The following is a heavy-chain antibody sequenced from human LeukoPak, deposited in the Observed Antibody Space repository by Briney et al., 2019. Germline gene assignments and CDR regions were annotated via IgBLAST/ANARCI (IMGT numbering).Heavy chain of an antibody. CDR3: ARDSLTMVRGNIDY. Sequence: SETLSLTCTVSGYSISSGYYWGWIRQPPGKGLEWIGSIYHSGSTYYNPSLKSRVTISVDTSKNQFSLKLSSVTAADTAVYYCARDSLTMVRGNIDYWGQGTLVTVSS. V-gene: IGHV4-38-2*02. D-gene: IGHD3-10*01. CDR1: GYSISSGYY. J-gene: IGHJ4*02. CDR2: IYHSGST.